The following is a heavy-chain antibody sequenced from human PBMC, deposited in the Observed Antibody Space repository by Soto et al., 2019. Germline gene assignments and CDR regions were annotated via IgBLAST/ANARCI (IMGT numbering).Heavy chain of an antibody. Sequence: ASLKVSCKASGYTFSIFGISWVRQAPGQGPEWVGWINPYNGHTDSAQSLQGRVTVSTDTSTSTAYMELRSLRADDTAVYYCARPSGYGHGWGDSGYDPFDIWGQGTMVTVSS. CDR3: ARPSGYGHGWGDSGYDPFDI. J-gene: IGHJ3*02. V-gene: IGHV1-18*01. CDR1: GYTFSIFG. D-gene: IGHD5-18*01. CDR2: INPYNGHT.